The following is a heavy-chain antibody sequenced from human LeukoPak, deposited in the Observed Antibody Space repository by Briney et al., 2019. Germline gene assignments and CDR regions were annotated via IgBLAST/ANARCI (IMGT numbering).Heavy chain of an antibody. V-gene: IGHV3-7*01. CDR1: GFTFSSYW. CDR2: IKQGGSEK. J-gene: IGHJ4*02. CDR3: ARAGYDYVWGSYRQYYFDY. D-gene: IGHD3-16*02. Sequence: GGSLRLSCAASGFTFSSYWMSWVRQAPGKGLEWVANIKQGGSEKYYVDSVKGRFTISRDNAKNSLYLQMNSLRAEDTAVYYCARAGYDYVWGSYRQYYFDYWGQGTLVTVSS.